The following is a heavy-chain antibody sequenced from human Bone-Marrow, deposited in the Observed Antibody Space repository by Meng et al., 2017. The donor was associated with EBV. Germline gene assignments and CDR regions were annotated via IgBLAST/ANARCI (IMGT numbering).Heavy chain of an antibody. J-gene: IGHJ5*02. Sequence: QVRVVQSGSALKKPGASVKVSCKASGYTFTYSTMNWVRQAPGQGLEWLGWINTNTGNPTYAQGFTGLFVFSLDTSVSTAYLQISSLKAEDTAVYYCARAHDSSGYYPLTWGQGTLVTVSS. D-gene: IGHD3-22*01. CDR1: GYTFTYST. V-gene: IGHV7-4-1*02. CDR2: INTNTGNP. CDR3: ARAHDSSGYYPLT.